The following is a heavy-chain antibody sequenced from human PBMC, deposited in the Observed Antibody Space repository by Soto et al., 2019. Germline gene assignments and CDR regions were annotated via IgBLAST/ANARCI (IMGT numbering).Heavy chain of an antibody. CDR3: ARRVIGAETPQIDY. V-gene: IGHV2-5*01. CDR2: IFWNGDK. D-gene: IGHD2-15*01. CDR1: GFSLTASGEG. J-gene: IGHJ4*02. Sequence: QITLKESGPTLVKPTQTLTLTCTFSGFSLTASGEGVAWIRQPPGKALEWLALIFWNGDKFYSSSLKSRLTITKDTYKNQVVLTMTNMDPVDAATYYCARRVIGAETPQIDYWGQGTLVAVSS.